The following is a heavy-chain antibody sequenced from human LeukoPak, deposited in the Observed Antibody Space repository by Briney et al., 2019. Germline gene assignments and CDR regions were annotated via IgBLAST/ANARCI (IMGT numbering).Heavy chain of an antibody. V-gene: IGHV4-34*01. CDR3: ARFARPVNYYFDY. CDR2: ISHSGGI. Sequence: KGLEWIAEISHSGGINYNPSLKSRVTISIDTSKNQFSLKLSSVTAADTAVYYCARFARPVNYYFDYWGQGTLVTVSS. J-gene: IGHJ4*02. D-gene: IGHD6-6*01.